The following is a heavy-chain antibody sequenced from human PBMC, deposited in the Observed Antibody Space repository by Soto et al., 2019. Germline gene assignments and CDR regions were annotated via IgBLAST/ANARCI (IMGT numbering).Heavy chain of an antibody. V-gene: IGHV4-59*01. CDR1: GGSTSSYY. CDR2: IYYSGCS. Sequence: SETLSLTCTVSGGSTSSYYWSWIRQPPGKGLEWIGYIYYSGCSNYNPSLKSRLTISVDRSKNQFTLQLTSVTVADTAVYYCATSYGHAWYTYWGQGTQVTVSS. D-gene: IGHD6-13*01. CDR3: ATSYGHAWYTY. J-gene: IGHJ4*02.